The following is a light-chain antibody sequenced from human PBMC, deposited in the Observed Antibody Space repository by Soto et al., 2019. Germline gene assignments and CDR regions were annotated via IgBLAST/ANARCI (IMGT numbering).Light chain of an antibody. V-gene: IGKV1-5*03. J-gene: IGKJ1*01. CDR1: QTISSW. CDR2: KAS. CDR3: QQYNTSPWT. Sequence: DIQMTQSPSTLSASVGDRVTITCRASQTISSWLDWYQQKPGKAPKLLIYKASILQSGVPSRFSGSGSGTEFTLTISSLQPDDLATYYCQQYNTSPWTFGQGTKVEIK.